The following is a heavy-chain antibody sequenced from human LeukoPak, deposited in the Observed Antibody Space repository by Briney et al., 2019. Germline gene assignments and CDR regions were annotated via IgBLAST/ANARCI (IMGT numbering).Heavy chain of an antibody. V-gene: IGHV3-30*02. CDR3: AREGAHCSGGSCYVSSIDY. Sequence: GGSLRLSCAASGFTFSNYGMHWVREAPGKGLEWVAFIRYDGSNKYYADSVKGRFTISRDNSENTLYLQMNSLRAEDTAVYYCAREGAHCSGGSCYVSSIDYWGQGTLVTVSS. CDR1: GFTFSNYG. J-gene: IGHJ4*02. D-gene: IGHD2-15*01. CDR2: IRYDGSNK.